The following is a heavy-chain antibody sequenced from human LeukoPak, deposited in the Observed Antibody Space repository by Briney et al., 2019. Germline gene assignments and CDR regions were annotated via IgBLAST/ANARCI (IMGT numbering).Heavy chain of an antibody. Sequence: PSETLSLTCTVSGGSISSSSYYWGWIRQPPGKGLEWIGSIYYSGSTYYNPSLKSRVTISVDTSKNQFALKLSSVTAADTAVYSCARRSGVDDYWGQGTLVTVSS. CDR3: ARRSGVDDY. D-gene: IGHD3-10*01. CDR1: GGSISSSSYY. V-gene: IGHV4-39*06. CDR2: IYYSGST. J-gene: IGHJ4*02.